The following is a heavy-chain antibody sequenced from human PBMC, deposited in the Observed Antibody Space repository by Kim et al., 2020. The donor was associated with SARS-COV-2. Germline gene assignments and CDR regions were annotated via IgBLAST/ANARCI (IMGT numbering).Heavy chain of an antibody. D-gene: IGHD2-21*01. Sequence: GGSLRLSCTASGFTFSNYHMKWVRQAPGKGLEWVSFISNGSDYSDYADSLKVRFIISRDNANKSLFLQLNSLRVEDTAVDYCAISEGCDWGHATRVTVS. CDR3: AISEGCD. CDR1: GFTFSNYH. V-gene: IGHV3-21*01. CDR2: ISNGSDYS. J-gene: IGHJ4*01.